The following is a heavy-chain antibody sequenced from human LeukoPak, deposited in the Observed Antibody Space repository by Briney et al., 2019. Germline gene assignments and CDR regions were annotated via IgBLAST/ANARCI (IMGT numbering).Heavy chain of an antibody. V-gene: IGHV3-11*01. D-gene: IGHD2-15*01. J-gene: IGHJ5*02. Sequence: GGSLRLSCAASGLTFSDSYVSWVRQAPGKGLEWISYISKSGSNIYYIDSVKGRFTISRENAKNSLYLQMNNLRAEDSAVYYCAREHGGTVVAWGRGTLVTVSS. CDR1: GLTFSDSY. CDR3: AREHGGTVVA. CDR2: ISKSGSNI.